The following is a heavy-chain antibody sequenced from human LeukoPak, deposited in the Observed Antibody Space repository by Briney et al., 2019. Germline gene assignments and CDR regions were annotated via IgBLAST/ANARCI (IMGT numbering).Heavy chain of an antibody. Sequence: SETLSLTCIVSAGSTRGYYWSWIRQPPGKGLEWIGYIYYSGSTKYNPSLKSRVTISVDTSERQFSLKLSSVTAADTAAYYCASTIVVVPAAIGYFDYWGQGTLVTVSS. D-gene: IGHD2-2*02. J-gene: IGHJ4*02. CDR3: ASTIVVVPAAIGYFDY. CDR1: AGSTRGYY. V-gene: IGHV4-59*08. CDR2: IYYSGST.